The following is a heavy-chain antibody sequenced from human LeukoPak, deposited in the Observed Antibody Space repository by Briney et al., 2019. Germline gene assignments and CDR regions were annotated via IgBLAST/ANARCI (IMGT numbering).Heavy chain of an antibody. CDR3: TRYSSGWYFDL. CDR1: GYTFTGYY. Sequence: ASVKVSCKTSGYTFTGYYMHWVRQAPGQGLEWMGWINPNSGGTNYAQKFQGRVTMTRDTSISTAYMELTRLRSDDTAGYYCTRYSSGWYFDLWGRGTLVTVSS. CDR2: INPNSGGT. J-gene: IGHJ2*01. V-gene: IGHV1-2*02. D-gene: IGHD6-19*01.